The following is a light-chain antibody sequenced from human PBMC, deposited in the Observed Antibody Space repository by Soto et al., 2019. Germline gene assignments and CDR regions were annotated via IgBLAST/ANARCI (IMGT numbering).Light chain of an antibody. V-gene: IGKV2-28*01. CDR1: QSLLHDNGLTY. J-gene: IGKJ3*01. CDR2: LGS. Sequence: DIVMTQSPVSLPVTPGEPASISCRSRQSLLHDNGLTYLAWYLQKPGQSPHLLIYLGSTRGSGVPARFSGSGSGTAFTLKISRVEAEDFGIYSCRQAPQIPGTFGPGTKLEIK. CDR3: RQAPQIPGT.